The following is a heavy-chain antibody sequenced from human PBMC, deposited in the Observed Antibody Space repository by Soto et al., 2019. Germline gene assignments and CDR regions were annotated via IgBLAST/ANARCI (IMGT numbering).Heavy chain of an antibody. CDR1: GGSISSSSYY. Sequence: PSETLSLTCTVSGGSISSSSYYWGWIRQPPGKGLEWIGSIYYSGSTYYNPSLKSRVTIPVDTSKNQFSLKLSSVTAADTAVYYCARVRDGYNYCYFDYWGQGTLVTV. CDR3: ARVRDGYNYCYFDY. V-gene: IGHV4-39*01. D-gene: IGHD1-1*01. CDR2: IYYSGST. J-gene: IGHJ4*02.